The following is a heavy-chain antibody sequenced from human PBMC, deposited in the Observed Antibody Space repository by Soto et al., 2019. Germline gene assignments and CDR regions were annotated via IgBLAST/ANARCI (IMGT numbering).Heavy chain of an antibody. V-gene: IGHV1-18*01. D-gene: IGHD4-17*01. J-gene: IGHJ6*03. Sequence: ASVKVSCKASGYTFTSYGISWVRHAPGQGLEWMGWISAYNGNTNYAQKLQGRVTMTTDTSTSTAYMELRSLRSDDTAVYYCARGPTVTTPYYYYYMDVWGKGTTVTV. CDR3: ARGPTVTTPYYYYYMDV. CDR1: GYTFTSYG. CDR2: ISAYNGNT.